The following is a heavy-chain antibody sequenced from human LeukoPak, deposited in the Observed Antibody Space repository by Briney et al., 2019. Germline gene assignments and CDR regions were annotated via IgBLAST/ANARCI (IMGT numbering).Heavy chain of an antibody. CDR3: VRLREIPVFGVVTKSTSYFDY. CDR2: IKQDRSEK. D-gene: IGHD3-3*01. CDR1: GFTFTNYW. Sequence: GGSLRLSCAASGFTFTNYWMSWVRQAPGKGLELVANIKQDRSEKYYVDSVKGRFTISRDNAKNSLYLQMNSLRAEDTAVYYCVRLREIPVFGVVTKSTSYFDYWGQGTLVTVSS. V-gene: IGHV3-7*01. J-gene: IGHJ4*02.